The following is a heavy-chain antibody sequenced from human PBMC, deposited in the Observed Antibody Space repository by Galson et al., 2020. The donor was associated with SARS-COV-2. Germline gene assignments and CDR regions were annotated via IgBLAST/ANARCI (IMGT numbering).Heavy chain of an antibody. J-gene: IGHJ6*02. CDR2: INPNSGGT. CDR1: EYTFTVYY. V-gene: IGHV1-2*04. CDR3: ARGLTEDSSSAWWGNYYYGMDV. Sequence: ASVKVSCKASEYTFTVYYIHWVRQAPGQGLEWMGCINPNSGGTNYAQKFQGWVTLTRDTSISTAYMEMSRLKSDETAGYFCARGLTEDSSSAWWGNYYYGMDVWGQGTTVTVSS. D-gene: IGHD6-6*01.